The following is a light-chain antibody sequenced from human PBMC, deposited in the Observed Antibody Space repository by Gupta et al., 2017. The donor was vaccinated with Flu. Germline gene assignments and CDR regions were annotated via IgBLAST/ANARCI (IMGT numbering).Light chain of an antibody. Sequence: WLAWYQQKPGKAPKLLTYKASSLEDGVPSRFSGSGSGTEFILTITSLRHADFEIYFCQQYGTAPLTFGGGTTVE. CDR2: KAS. V-gene: IGKV1-5*03. CDR3: QQYGTAPLT. CDR1: W. J-gene: IGKJ4*01.